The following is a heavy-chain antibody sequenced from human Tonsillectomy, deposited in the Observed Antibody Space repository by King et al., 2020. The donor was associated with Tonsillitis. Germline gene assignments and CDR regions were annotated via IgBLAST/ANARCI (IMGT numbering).Heavy chain of an antibody. J-gene: IGHJ6*02. V-gene: IGHV3-20*01. CDR3: ARKGRLYYYGMDV. Sequence: VQLVESGGGVVRPGGSLRLSCAASGFTFDDYGMTWVRHAPGKGLEWVSGINWNGGSTGYADSVKGRFTISRDNAKKSLYLQMNSLRAEDTALYHCARKGRLYYYGMDVWGQGTTVTVSS. CDR1: GFTFDDYG. CDR2: INWNGGST.